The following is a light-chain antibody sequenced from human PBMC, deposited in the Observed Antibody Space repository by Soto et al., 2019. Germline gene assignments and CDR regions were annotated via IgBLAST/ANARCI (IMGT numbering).Light chain of an antibody. CDR3: QQYGSSPRT. CDR1: QSVSSK. V-gene: IGKV3-20*01. J-gene: IGKJ1*01. CDR2: AAS. Sequence: EIVMTQSPATLSVSPGEGATLSCRASQSVSSKLAWYQQKPGQAPRPLIYAASRRATGIPDRFSGSGSGTDFTLTISGLEPEDFAVYYCQQYGSSPRTFGQGTKVDIK.